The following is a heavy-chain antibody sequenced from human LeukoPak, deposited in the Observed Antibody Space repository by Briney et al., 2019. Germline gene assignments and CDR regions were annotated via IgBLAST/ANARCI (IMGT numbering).Heavy chain of an antibody. CDR1: GYTFTSYD. V-gene: IGHV1-8*01. CDR2: MNPNSGNT. J-gene: IGHJ4*02. Sequence: VALVKVSCKASGYTFTSYDINWVRQATGQGLEWMGWMNPNSGNTGYAQKFQGRVTMTRNTSISTAYMELSSLRSEDTAVYYCARGRTTYYYDSSGYSNWGQGTLVTVSS. CDR3: ARGRTTYYYDSSGYSN. D-gene: IGHD3-22*01.